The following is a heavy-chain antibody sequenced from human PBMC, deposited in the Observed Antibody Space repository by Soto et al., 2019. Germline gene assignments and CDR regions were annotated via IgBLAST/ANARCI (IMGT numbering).Heavy chain of an antibody. CDR3: ASAPRVPTIPKSGAHYFDY. CDR2: IYYSGST. J-gene: IGHJ4*01. V-gene: IGHV4-39*01. D-gene: IGHD2-2*01. CDR1: GGCISSSSYY. Sequence: PXASLSLTCTVCGGCISSSSYYWGWIRQPPGKGLEWIGSIYYSGSTYYNPSLKSRVTISVDTSKNQSSLKLSSVTAADTAVYYCASAPRVPTIPKSGAHYFDYWGHGTLVTVS.